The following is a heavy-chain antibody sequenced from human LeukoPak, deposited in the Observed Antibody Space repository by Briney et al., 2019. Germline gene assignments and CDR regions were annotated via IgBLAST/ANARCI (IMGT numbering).Heavy chain of an antibody. D-gene: IGHD1-7*01. Sequence: GGSLRLSCAASGFTFTTYWMTWVRQAPGKGLEWVANINEDGGGRYYVDSVEGRSTISRDNAKNSVHLQMNSLRAEDTAVYYCARWTNYHAFDIWGQGTMVTVSS. CDR3: ARWTNYHAFDI. CDR1: GFTFTTYW. CDR2: INEDGGGR. J-gene: IGHJ3*02. V-gene: IGHV3-7*01.